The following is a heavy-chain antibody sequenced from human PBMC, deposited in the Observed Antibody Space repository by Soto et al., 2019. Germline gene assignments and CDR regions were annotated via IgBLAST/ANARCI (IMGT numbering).Heavy chain of an antibody. CDR2: IYYSGST. CDR3: ARENYDFWSGYLISNWFDP. V-gene: IGHV4-30-4*01. D-gene: IGHD3-3*01. J-gene: IGHJ5*02. Sequence: SETLSLTCTVSGGSISSGDYYWSWIRQPPGKGLEWIGYIYYSGSTYYNPSLKSRVTISVDTSKNQFSLKLSSVTAADTAVYYCARENYDFWSGYLISNWFDPWGQGTLVTVSS. CDR1: GGSISSGDYY.